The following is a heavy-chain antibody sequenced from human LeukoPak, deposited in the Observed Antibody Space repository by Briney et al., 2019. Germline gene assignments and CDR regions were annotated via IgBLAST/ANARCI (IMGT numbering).Heavy chain of an antibody. D-gene: IGHD3-10*01. CDR1: GGSISSGGYY. V-gene: IGHV4-31*03. Sequence: SETLSLTCTVSGGSISSGGYYWSWIRQHTGKGLEWIGYIYYGGSTYYNPSLKSRVTISVDTSKNQFSLKLSSVTAADTAVYYCARDRSNTMVRGVIDWGQGALVTVSS. CDR3: ARDRSNTMVRGVID. J-gene: IGHJ4*02. CDR2: IYYGGST.